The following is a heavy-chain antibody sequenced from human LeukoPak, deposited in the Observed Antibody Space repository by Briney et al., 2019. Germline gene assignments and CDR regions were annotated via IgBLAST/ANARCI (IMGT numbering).Heavy chain of an antibody. Sequence: ASVKVSCKASGYTFTGYYMHWVRQAPGQGLEWLGWINPNSGGTNYAQKFQGRVTMTRDTSISTAYMELSRLRSDDTAVYYCASKSSSSWDYYYGMDVWGQGTTVTVSS. CDR1: GYTFTGYY. V-gene: IGHV1-2*02. J-gene: IGHJ6*02. CDR2: INPNSGGT. D-gene: IGHD6-6*01. CDR3: ASKSSSSWDYYYGMDV.